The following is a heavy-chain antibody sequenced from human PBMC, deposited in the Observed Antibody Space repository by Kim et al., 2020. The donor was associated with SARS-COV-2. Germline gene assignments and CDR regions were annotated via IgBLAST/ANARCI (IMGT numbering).Heavy chain of an antibody. J-gene: IGHJ4*02. CDR3: ARLKRFWDFDY. CDR2: T. D-gene: IGHD3-3*02. Sequence: TYYNPSLKSRVTISVDTSKNQFSLKLSSVTAADTAVYYCARLKRFWDFDYWGQGTLVTVSS. V-gene: IGHV4-39*01.